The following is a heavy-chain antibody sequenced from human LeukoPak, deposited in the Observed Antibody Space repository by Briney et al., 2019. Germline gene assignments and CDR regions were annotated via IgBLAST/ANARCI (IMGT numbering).Heavy chain of an antibody. CDR2: ISGSGGST. V-gene: IGHV3-23*01. J-gene: IGHJ4*02. CDR3: AKSNVASGYSSSWYPY. CDR1: GFTFSRYG. D-gene: IGHD6-13*01. Sequence: GGSLRLSCAASGFTFSRYGMHWVRQAPGKGLEWVSAISGSGGSTYYADSVKGRFTISRDNSKNTLYLQMNSLRAEDTAVYYCAKSNVASGYSSSWYPYWGQGTLVTVSS.